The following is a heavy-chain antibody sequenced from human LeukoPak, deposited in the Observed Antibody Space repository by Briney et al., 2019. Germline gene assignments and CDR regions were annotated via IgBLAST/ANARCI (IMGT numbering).Heavy chain of an antibody. CDR3: ARDRLLWFGELDF. V-gene: IGHV4-39*07. CDR2: IYYSGNT. CDR1: GGSISSSNYY. D-gene: IGHD3-10*01. J-gene: IGHJ4*02. Sequence: PSETLSLTCTVSGGSISSSNYYWGWICQPPGKGLEWIGSIYYSGNTYYNPSLKSRVTISVDMSKNQISLKLSSVTAADTAVYYCARDRLLWFGELDFWGQGTLVIVSS.